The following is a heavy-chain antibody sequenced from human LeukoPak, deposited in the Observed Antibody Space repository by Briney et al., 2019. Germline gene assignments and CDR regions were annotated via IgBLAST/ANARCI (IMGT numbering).Heavy chain of an antibody. J-gene: IGHJ5*02. CDR3: ARRNYGDSRRWVDP. CDR2: MNPNSGNT. D-gene: IGHD4-17*01. Sequence: ASVKVSCKASGYTFTGYYMHWVRQAPGQGLEWMGWMNPNSGNTGYAQKFQGRVTMTRNTSISTAYMELSSLRSEDTAVYYCARRNYGDSRRWVDPWGQGSLVTVSS. V-gene: IGHV1-8*02. CDR1: GYTFTGYY.